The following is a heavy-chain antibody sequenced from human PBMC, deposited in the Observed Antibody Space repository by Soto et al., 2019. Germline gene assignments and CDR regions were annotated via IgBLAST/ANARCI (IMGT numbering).Heavy chain of an antibody. J-gene: IGHJ6*02. CDR3: ARHWSSYYSGMDV. Sequence: GESLRISCKGSGYSFTSYWIGWVRQMPGKGLEWMGIIYPGDSDTRYSPSFQGQVTISADKSISTAYLQWSSLKASDTAMYYCARHWSSYYSGMDVWGQGTTVTVSS. V-gene: IGHV5-51*01. CDR1: GYSFTSYW. CDR2: IYPGDSDT.